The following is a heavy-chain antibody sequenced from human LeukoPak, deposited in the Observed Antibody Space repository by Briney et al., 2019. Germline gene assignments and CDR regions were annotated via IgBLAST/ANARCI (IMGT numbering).Heavy chain of an antibody. CDR3: ARDRGPFAWLLGDYYYGMDV. CDR2: IKQDGSEK. V-gene: IGHV3-7*01. J-gene: IGHJ6*02. D-gene: IGHD3-9*01. Sequence: GGSLRLSCAASGFTFSSYWMSWVRQAPGKGLEWVANIKQDGSEKYYVDSVKGRFTISRDNAKNSLYLQMNSLRAEDTAVYYCARDRGPFAWLLGDYYYGMDVWGQGTTVTVSS. CDR1: GFTFSSYW.